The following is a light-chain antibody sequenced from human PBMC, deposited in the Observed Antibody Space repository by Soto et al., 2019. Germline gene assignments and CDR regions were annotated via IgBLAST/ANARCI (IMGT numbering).Light chain of an antibody. J-gene: IGKJ5*01. V-gene: IGKV1-33*01. CDR2: DAS. CDR3: QHYDHLPIT. CDR1: KDITNY. Sequence: DIPMTQSPSSLSASVGDRVTITCQASKDITNYLNWYQQKPGRAPRLLLYDASSLETGVPSRFSGSGSGTDFTLTISSLQPEDVATYYCQHYDHLPITFGQGTRLEIK.